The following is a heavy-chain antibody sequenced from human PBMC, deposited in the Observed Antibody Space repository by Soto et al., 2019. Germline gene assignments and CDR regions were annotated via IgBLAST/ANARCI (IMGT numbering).Heavy chain of an antibody. CDR2: IWYDGSNK. CDR1: GFTFSSYG. J-gene: IGHJ4*02. CDR3: ARAWGGIYFDY. D-gene: IGHD2-21*01. V-gene: IGHV3-33*01. Sequence: GFLRLSCAASGFTFSSYGMHWVRQAPGKGLEWVAVIWYDGSNKYYADSVKGRFTISRDNSKNTLYLQMNSLRAEDTAVYYCARAWGGIYFDYWGQGTLVTVSS.